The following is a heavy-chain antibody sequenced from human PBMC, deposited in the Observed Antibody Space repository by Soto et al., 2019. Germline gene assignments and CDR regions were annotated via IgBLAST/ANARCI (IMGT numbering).Heavy chain of an antibody. V-gene: IGHV4-30-2*01. CDR1: GDSVSSGGNS. Sequence: QVQLQESGSRLVKSSQTLSLTCAVSGDSVSSGGNSWSLIRQAPGKGLEWLGYIWHTGSTYYDPSLKSRVTISVDRSKNQYSLRLTSVTAADTALYFCARAYYYFGMDVWGQRITVTVSS. CDR3: ARAYYYFGMDV. J-gene: IGHJ6*02. CDR2: IWHTGST.